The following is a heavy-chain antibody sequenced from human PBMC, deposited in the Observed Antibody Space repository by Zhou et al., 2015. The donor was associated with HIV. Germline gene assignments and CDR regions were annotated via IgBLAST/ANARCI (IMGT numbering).Heavy chain of an antibody. D-gene: IGHD3-10*01. Sequence: VQLVQSGTEVKKPGSSVKVSCKASGGTFSGSDISWVRQAPGQGLEWMGGIIPVLGTEKYARKFLGKVTITADKFTSTSYMEVFSLTSEDTAVYYCARGYYYGSGTLAGGLDLWGRGTPVSVSS. V-gene: IGHV1-69*06. CDR1: GGTFSGSD. J-gene: IGHJ2*01. CDR2: IIPVLGTE. CDR3: ARGYYYGSGTLAGGLDL.